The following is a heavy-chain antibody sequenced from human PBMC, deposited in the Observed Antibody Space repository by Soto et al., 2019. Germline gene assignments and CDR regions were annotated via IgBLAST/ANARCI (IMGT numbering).Heavy chain of an antibody. J-gene: IGHJ1*01. CDR2: ISDSGTRS. D-gene: IGHD2-8*02. CDR1: GFTFGSNT. CDR3: ANSPPSVFCTRGLCIPGADFQK. V-gene: IGHV3-23*01. Sequence: ELHLLESGGGLVQPGGSLRLSCAASGFTFGSNTMSWVRQAPGKGLEWVSSISDSGTRSLNADSVKGRFTISRDNSKNMLDMHMNSLTADDSEVYFWANSPPSVFCTRGLCIPGADFQKWGQGTLVNVSS.